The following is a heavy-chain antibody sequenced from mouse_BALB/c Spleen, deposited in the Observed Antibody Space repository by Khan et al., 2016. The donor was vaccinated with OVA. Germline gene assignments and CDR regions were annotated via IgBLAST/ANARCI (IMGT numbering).Heavy chain of an antibody. CDR3: AAGRTY. V-gene: IGHV3-2*02. CDR1: GYSITSDYA. Sequence: VQLKEPGPGLVKPSQSLSLTCTVTGYSITSDYAWKWIRQFPGNKLEWMGYISYSGSTSYTPSLKSRISITRDTSKNQFFLQLNSVTTEDTGTYFCAAGRTYWGQGTLLTVSS. D-gene: IGHD3-3*01. J-gene: IGHJ3*01. CDR2: ISYSGST.